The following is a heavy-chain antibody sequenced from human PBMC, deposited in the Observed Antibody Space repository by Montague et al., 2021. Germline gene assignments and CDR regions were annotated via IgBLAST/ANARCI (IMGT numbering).Heavy chain of an antibody. Sequence: SETLSLTCTVSGAYISNYNWFWIRQPPGKGLEWIGYIAHTGDTNYNPPLKSRVTMSADTSKNQVSLKVNSVTAADTAVYYCARQGFYESGGFFIWGLGTLVPVSS. CDR3: ARQGFYESGGFFI. CDR1: GAYISNYN. V-gene: IGHV4-59*01. CDR2: IAHTGDT. J-gene: IGHJ4*02. D-gene: IGHD3-22*01.